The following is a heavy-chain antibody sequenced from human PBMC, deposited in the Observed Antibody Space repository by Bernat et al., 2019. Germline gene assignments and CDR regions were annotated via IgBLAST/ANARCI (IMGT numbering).Heavy chain of an antibody. J-gene: IGHJ4*02. CDR3: ASYKGGATKDY. D-gene: IGHD5-12*01. CDR1: GFTFSGDW. V-gene: IGHV3-74*01. Sequence: EVKLVESGGGLIQPGGSLRLSCAASGFTFSGDWMHWVRQVPGKGLVWVSRINGDGTITDYADSVRGRFTISRDNAKKTLYLQMNSVRAEDTAVYYCASYKGGATKDYWGQGTLVTVSS. CDR2: INGDGTIT.